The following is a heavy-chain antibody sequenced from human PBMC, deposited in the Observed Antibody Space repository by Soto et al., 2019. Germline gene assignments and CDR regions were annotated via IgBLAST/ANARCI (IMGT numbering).Heavy chain of an antibody. CDR2: IRNQSYQATT. D-gene: IGHD1-26*01. J-gene: IGHJ4*02. V-gene: IGHV3-49*04. CDR3: SGAESPDTAYFSLY. CDR1: GVPFAGFP. Sequence: GGSPSRSCPCSGVPFAGFPINLVREATGKALEWVGLIRNQSYQATTDYASAGKGRFTISRDTSNGIAYLQMNSLNIEDSAVYYCSGAESPDTAYFSLYRGQGIPVTVSA.